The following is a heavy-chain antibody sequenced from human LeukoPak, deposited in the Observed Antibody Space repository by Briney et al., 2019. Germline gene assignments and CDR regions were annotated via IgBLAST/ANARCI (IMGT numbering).Heavy chain of an antibody. CDR2: INPDGSTT. CDR1: GFTFSRYW. D-gene: IGHD5-18*01. CDR3: VRGQLWSYYHDY. Sequence: GGSLRLSCAASGFTFSRYWIHWVRQAPGKGLEWVSRINPDGSTTTYADSVKGRFTISRDNAKNTVYLEMSSLRAEDTAVYYCVRGQLWSYYHDYWGQGTLVTVSS. J-gene: IGHJ4*02. V-gene: IGHV3-74*01.